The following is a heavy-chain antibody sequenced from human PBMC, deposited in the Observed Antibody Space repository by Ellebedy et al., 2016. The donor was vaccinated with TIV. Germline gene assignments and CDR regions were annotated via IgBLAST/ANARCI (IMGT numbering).Heavy chain of an antibody. V-gene: IGHV3-23*01. CDR3: AKDGRLVVGYLEY. CDR2: ISSDGGGT. CDR1: GFTFSTYA. Sequence: GESLKISCAASGFTFSTYAMGWVRQAPGKGLEWVSTISSDGGGTYYPNSVNGRFTISRDNSKNTLYLQMNSLRAEDTAVYYCAKDGRLVVGYLEYWGQGTLVTVSS. D-gene: IGHD3-22*01. J-gene: IGHJ4*02.